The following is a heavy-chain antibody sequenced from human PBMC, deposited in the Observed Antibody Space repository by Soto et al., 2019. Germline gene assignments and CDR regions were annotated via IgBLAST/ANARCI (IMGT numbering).Heavy chain of an antibody. CDR3: AKDGRVTMIVVVITTFDY. CDR1: GFTFSSYA. J-gene: IGHJ4*02. Sequence: GGSLRLSCAASGFTFSSYAMSWVRQAPGKGLEWVSVISGSGGSTYYAESVKGRFTISRDNSKNTLYLQMNSLRAEDTAVYYCAKDGRVTMIVVVITTFDYWGQGTLVTVSS. D-gene: IGHD3-22*01. V-gene: IGHV3-23*01. CDR2: ISGSGGST.